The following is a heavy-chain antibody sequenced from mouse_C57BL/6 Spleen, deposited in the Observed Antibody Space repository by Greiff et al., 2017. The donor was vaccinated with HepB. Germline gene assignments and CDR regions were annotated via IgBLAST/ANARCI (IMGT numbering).Heavy chain of an antibody. Sequence: DVKLQESGPGLVKPSQSLSLTCSVTGYSITSGYYWNWIRQFPGNKLEWMGYISYDGSNNYNPSLKNRISITRDTSKNQFFLKLNSVTTEDTATYYCARRAVVARGYWYFDVWGTGTTVTVSS. CDR3: ARRAVVARGYWYFDV. CDR2: ISYDGSN. V-gene: IGHV3-6*01. CDR1: GYSITSGYY. D-gene: IGHD1-1*01. J-gene: IGHJ1*03.